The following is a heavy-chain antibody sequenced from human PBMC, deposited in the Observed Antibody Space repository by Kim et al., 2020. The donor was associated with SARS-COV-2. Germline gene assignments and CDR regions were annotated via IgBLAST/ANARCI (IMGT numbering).Heavy chain of an antibody. V-gene: IGHV1-69*01. J-gene: IGHJ4*02. D-gene: IGHD3-22*01. Sequence: KFQGRVTITADESTSTAYMELSSLRSEDTAVYYCARRPIRDSSGYYYFDYWGQGTLVTVSS. CDR3: ARRPIRDSSGYYYFDY.